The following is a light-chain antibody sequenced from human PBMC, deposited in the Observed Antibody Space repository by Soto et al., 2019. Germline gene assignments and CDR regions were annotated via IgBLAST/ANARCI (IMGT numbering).Light chain of an antibody. J-gene: IGKJ1*01. Sequence: DVVMTQSPLSLPVTLGQPASISCKSSQTLVSSDGNTYLNWFQQRPGQSPRRLIYKVSNRDSGVPDRFSGSGSGTAFTLKISRVEAEDVGTYYCLQGAHWPRSTFGQGTKVEIK. CDR3: LQGAHWPRST. V-gene: IGKV2-30*01. CDR1: QTLVSSDGNTY. CDR2: KVS.